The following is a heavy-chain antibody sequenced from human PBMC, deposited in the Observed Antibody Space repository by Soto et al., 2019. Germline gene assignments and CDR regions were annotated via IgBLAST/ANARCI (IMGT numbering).Heavy chain of an antibody. Sequence: QVQLVESGGGVVQPGRSLRLSCAASGFTFSSYGMHWVRQAPGKGLEWVAVIWYNVSNKYYADTVKGRFTISRDNSKNTLYLQMNSLRAEDTAVYYCARRSRGNYGDYWGQGTLVTVSS. CDR3: ARRSRGNYGDY. V-gene: IGHV3-33*01. CDR1: GFTFSSYG. CDR2: IWYNVSNK. J-gene: IGHJ4*02.